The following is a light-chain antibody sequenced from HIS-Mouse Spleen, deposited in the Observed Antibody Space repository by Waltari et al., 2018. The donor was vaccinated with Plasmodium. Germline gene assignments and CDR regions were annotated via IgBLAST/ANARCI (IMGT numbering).Light chain of an antibody. Sequence: SYELTQPPSVSVSPGQTARITCSGDALPKKYAYWYQQKSGQAPVLVIYEDSKRPSGIPGRVCGSSSGKMATLTISGAQVEDEADYYCYSTDSSGNHRVFGGGTKLTVL. CDR2: EDS. J-gene: IGLJ3*02. CDR1: ALPKKY. CDR3: YSTDSSGNHRV. V-gene: IGLV3-10*01.